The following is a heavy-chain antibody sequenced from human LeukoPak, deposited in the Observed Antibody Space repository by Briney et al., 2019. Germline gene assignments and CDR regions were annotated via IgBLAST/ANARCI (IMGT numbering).Heavy chain of an antibody. Sequence: GASVKVSCKASGYTFTGYYMRWVRQAPGQGLEWIGWINPNSGGTNYAQKFQGRVTMTRATSISTAYMELSRLRSDDTAVYYCARGHVDTATGFDPWGQGTLVTVSS. D-gene: IGHD5-18*01. J-gene: IGHJ5*02. CDR1: GYTFTGYY. CDR3: ARGHVDTATGFDP. V-gene: IGHV1-2*02. CDR2: INPNSGGT.